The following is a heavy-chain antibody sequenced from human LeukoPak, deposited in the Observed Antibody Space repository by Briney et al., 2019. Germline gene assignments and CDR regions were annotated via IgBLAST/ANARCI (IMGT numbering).Heavy chain of an antibody. CDR2: VDGGGGGT. J-gene: IGHJ4*02. CDR1: GFTFSSYA. Sequence: GGSLRLSCAASGFTFSSYAMSWVRQAPGKGLEWVSSVDGGGGGTYYADSVKGRFTISRDNSKDTLYLQMNGLRAEDTAVYFCAKQSAGSAAWYSLHYDFWGQGTLVTVSS. CDR3: AKQSAGSAAWYSLHYDF. V-gene: IGHV3-23*01. D-gene: IGHD6-13*01.